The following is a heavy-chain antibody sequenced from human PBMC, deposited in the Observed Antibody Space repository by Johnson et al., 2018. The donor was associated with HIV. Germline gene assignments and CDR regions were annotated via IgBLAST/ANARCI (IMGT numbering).Heavy chain of an antibody. D-gene: IGHD6-19*01. V-gene: IGHV3-30-3*01. CDR1: GFPFRDSA. J-gene: IGHJ3*02. CDR3: ARDGVAGTSGDI. CDR2: IRYDGSNK. Sequence: QVQLVESGGGVVQPGRSQRLSCAASGFPFRDSAMHWVRQAPGKGLEWVAFIRYDGSNKYYADSVKGRFTISRDNSKNTLYLQMNSLRAEDTAVYYCARDGVAGTSGDIWGQGTMVTVSS.